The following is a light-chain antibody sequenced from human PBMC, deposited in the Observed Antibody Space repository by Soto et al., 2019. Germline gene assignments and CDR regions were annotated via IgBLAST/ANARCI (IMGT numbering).Light chain of an antibody. CDR1: QAISTW. J-gene: IGKJ3*01. CDR2: DAS. V-gene: IGKV1-5*01. CDR3: QQYSTYLFT. Sequence: DIQMTQSPSTLSASLGDRVTITCRARQAISTWLAWYQQKPGKAPKLLIYDASSLESGVPSRFSGSGSGTEFTLTISSLQPDDFATYYCQQYSTYLFTFGPGTKVDI.